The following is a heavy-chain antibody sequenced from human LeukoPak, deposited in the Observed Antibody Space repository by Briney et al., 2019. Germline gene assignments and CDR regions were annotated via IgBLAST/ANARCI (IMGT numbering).Heavy chain of an antibody. V-gene: IGHV3-53*01. CDR3: ATRSWIQLTRDV. CDR1: GFTVSSNY. CDR2: IYSGGST. Sequence: GGSLRLSCAASGFTVSSNYMSWVRQAPGKGLEWVSVIYSGGSTYYADSVKGRFTISRDNSKNTLYLQMNSLRAEDTAVYYCATRSWIQLTRDVWGQGTLVAVSS. D-gene: IGHD5-18*01. J-gene: IGHJ4*02.